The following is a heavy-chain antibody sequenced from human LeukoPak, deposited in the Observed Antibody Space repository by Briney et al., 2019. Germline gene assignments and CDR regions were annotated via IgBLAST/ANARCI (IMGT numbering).Heavy chain of an antibody. J-gene: IGHJ6*03. Sequence: GGSLRLSCAASGFTVSSNYMSWVRQAPGKGLEWVSVIYSGGSTYYADSVKGRFTISRDNSKNTLYLQMNSLRAEDTAVYYCVRELGEPTTPHYMDVWGKGTTVTVSS. CDR1: GFTVSSNY. CDR3: VRELGEPTTPHYMDV. V-gene: IGHV3-66*01. D-gene: IGHD1-14*01. CDR2: IYSGGST.